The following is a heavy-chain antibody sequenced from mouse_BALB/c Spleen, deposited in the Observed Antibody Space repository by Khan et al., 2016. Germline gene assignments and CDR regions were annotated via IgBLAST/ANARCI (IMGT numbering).Heavy chain of an antibody. D-gene: IGHD2-2*01. CDR1: GYTFTSYI. J-gene: IGHJ2*01. CDR2: INPYNAGT. Sequence: VQLQQSGPELVKPGASVKMSCKASGYTFTSYIIHWVKQKPGQGLEWIGYINPYNAGTKYSEKFNDKATLTSDRYSSIAYMELSSLTSDDSADYYCACDYCGYDFDYWGQGTTLTVSS. CDR3: ACDYCGYDFDY. V-gene: IGHV1S136*01.